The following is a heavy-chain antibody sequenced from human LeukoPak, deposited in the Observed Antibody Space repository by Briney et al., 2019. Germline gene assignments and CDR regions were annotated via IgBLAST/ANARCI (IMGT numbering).Heavy chain of an antibody. D-gene: IGHD3-10*01. CDR2: ISSSSSYI. CDR3: ARDGDGGFDY. J-gene: IGHJ4*02. Sequence: GGSLRLSCAASGFTFSSYSMNWVRQAPGKGLEWVSSISSSSSYIYYADSVKGRFTISRDNAKNSLYLQMNSLRAEGTAVYYCARDGDGGFDYWGQGTLVTVSS. CDR1: GFTFSSYS. V-gene: IGHV3-21*01.